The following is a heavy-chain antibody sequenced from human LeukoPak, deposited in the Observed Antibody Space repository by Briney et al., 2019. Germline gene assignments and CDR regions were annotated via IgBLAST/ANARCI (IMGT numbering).Heavy chain of an antibody. CDR1: GFTFSSYG. Sequence: GRSLRLSCAASGFTFSSYGMHWVHQAPGKGLEWVAVISNDGSKKQYADSVKGRFTISRDNSKNTLYLQMNSLRAEDTDVYYCARDLAYCGGECYSGDAFDIWGQGTMVTVSS. D-gene: IGHD2-21*01. J-gene: IGHJ3*02. V-gene: IGHV3-30*03. CDR2: ISNDGSKK. CDR3: ARDLAYCGGECYSGDAFDI.